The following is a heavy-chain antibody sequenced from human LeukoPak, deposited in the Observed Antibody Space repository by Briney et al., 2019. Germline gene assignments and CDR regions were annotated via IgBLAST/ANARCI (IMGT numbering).Heavy chain of an antibody. V-gene: IGHV3-7*01. CDR1: GFTFNNYW. CDR2: IKEDGSRK. D-gene: IGHD4-23*01. Sequence: PGGSLRLSCAASGFTFNNYWMSWVRQAPGKGLEWLANIKEDGSRKYHVDSVKGRFTISRDNAKNSLYLQMNSLRAEDTAVYYCARTRGGNSPDYWGQGTLVTVSS. J-gene: IGHJ4*02. CDR3: ARTRGGNSPDY.